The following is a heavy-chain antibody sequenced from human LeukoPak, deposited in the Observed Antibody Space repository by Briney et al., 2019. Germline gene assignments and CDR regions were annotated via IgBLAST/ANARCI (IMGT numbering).Heavy chain of an antibody. Sequence: SETLSLTCTVSGGSISSYYWSWIRQPPGKGLEWIGYIYYSGSTNYNPSLKSRVTISVDTSKNQFSLKLSSVTAAVTAVYYCARDRGGYFNMDVWGQGTTVTVSS. D-gene: IGHD6-13*01. J-gene: IGHJ6*02. CDR2: IYYSGST. CDR3: ARDRGGYFNMDV. V-gene: IGHV4-59*01. CDR1: GGSISSYY.